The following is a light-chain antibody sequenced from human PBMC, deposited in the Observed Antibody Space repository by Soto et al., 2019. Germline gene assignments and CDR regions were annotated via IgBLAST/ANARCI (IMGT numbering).Light chain of an antibody. CDR3: CSYAGTSTLL. CDR1: SSDVGPYNL. J-gene: IGLJ3*02. Sequence: QSALTQPASVSGSPGQSITISCTGTSSDVGPYNLVSWYQHHPGKAPKVMVYEGTKRPSGVSNRFSGSKSGNTASLTISGLHAEDEADYFCCSYAGTSTLLFGGGTKLTVL. V-gene: IGLV2-23*01. CDR2: EGT.